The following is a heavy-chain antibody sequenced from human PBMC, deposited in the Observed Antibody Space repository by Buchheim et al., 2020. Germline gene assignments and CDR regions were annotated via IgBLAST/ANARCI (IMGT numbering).Heavy chain of an antibody. CDR2: IYYSGST. V-gene: IGHV4-31*03. CDR3: ARTGTGPYCSGGSCYNYYYYGMDV. D-gene: IGHD2-15*01. J-gene: IGHJ6*04. Sequence: QVQLQESGPGLVKPSQTLSLTCTVSGGSISSGGYYWSWIRQHPGKGLEWIGYIYYSGSTYYNPSLKRRVTILVDSSKNQFSLKLTSVTAADTAVYYCARTGTGPYCSGGSCYNYYYYGMDVWGKGTT. CDR1: GGSISSGGYY.